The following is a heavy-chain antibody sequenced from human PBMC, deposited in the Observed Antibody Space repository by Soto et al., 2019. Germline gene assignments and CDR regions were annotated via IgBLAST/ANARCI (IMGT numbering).Heavy chain of an antibody. V-gene: IGHV4-34*01. Sequence: SETLSLTCAVYGGSFSGYYWSWIRQPPGKGLEWIGEINHSGSTNYNPSLKSRVTISVDTSKNQFYLRLSSVTAADTAVYYCARVGSSGWSPDYWGQGTLVTVSS. CDR3: ARVGSSGWSPDY. J-gene: IGHJ4*02. D-gene: IGHD6-19*01. CDR1: GGSFSGYY. CDR2: INHSGST.